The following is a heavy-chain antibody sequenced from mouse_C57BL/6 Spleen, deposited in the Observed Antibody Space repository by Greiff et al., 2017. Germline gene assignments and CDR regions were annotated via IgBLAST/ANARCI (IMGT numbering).Heavy chain of an antibody. J-gene: IGHJ3*01. D-gene: IGHD2-4*01. CDR2: IRYDGSN. CDR1: GYSITSGYY. V-gene: IGHV3-6*01. CDR3: ARDDYDSAWFAY. Sequence: EVKLVESGPGLVKPSQSLSLTCSVTGYSITSGYYWNWIRQFPGNKLEWMGYIRYDGSNNYNPSLKNRISITRDTSKNQFFLKLNSVTTEDTATYYCARDDYDSAWFAYWGQGTLVTVAA.